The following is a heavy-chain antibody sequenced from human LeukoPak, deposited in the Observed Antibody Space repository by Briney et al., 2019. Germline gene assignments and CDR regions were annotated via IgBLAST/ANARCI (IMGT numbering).Heavy chain of an antibody. J-gene: IGHJ4*02. Sequence: SGGSLRLSCAASGFTFSSYSMNWVRQAPGKGLEWVAFIRYDGSNKYYADSVKGRFTISRDNSKNTLYLQMNSLRAEDTAVYYCAKDFLRYCSGGSCSYFDYWGQGTLVTVSS. CDR2: IRYDGSNK. CDR3: AKDFLRYCSGGSCSYFDY. D-gene: IGHD2-15*01. V-gene: IGHV3-30*02. CDR1: GFTFSSYS.